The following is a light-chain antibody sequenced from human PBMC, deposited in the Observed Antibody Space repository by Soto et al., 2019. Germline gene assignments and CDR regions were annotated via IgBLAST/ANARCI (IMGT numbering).Light chain of an antibody. CDR3: SSYTSSTTRGIDV. V-gene: IGLV2-11*01. CDR2: DVT. CDR1: STNVGSYNY. J-gene: IGLJ1*01. Sequence: QSVLTQPRSVSGSPGQSVTISCTGTSTNVGSYNYVSWYQHHPGKAPKLMIYDVTKRPSGVPDRFSGSKSGNTASLTISGLQAEDEADYYCSSYTSSTTRGIDVFGTGTKLTVL.